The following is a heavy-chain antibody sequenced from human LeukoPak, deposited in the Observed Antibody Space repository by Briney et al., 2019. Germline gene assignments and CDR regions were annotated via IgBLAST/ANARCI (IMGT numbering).Heavy chain of an antibody. J-gene: IGHJ4*02. D-gene: IGHD2-8*01. CDR1: GFTFSSHW. CDR3: AREDNGVCDY. Sequence: GGSLRLSCAASGFTFSSHWMSWVRQAPGKGREWVANIKQDGSEKYYVDSVEGRFTISRDNAKNSLYLQMNSLRAEDTAVYYCAREDNGVCDYWGQGTLVTVSS. V-gene: IGHV3-7*01. CDR2: IKQDGSEK.